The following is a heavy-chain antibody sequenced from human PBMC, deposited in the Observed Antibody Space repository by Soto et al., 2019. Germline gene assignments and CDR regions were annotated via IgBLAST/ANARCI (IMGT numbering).Heavy chain of an antibody. CDR3: ARVKRYSSSWYSGWFDP. CDR2: ISSSSSYT. CDR1: GFTFSDYY. V-gene: IGHV3-11*06. D-gene: IGHD6-13*01. J-gene: IGHJ5*02. Sequence: QVQMVESGGGLVKPGESLRLSCAASGFTFSDYYMSWIRQAPGKGLEWVSYISSSSSYTNYADSVKGRFTISRDNAKNSLYLQMNSLRAQDTAVYYCARVKRYSSSWYSGWFDPWGQGTLVTVSS.